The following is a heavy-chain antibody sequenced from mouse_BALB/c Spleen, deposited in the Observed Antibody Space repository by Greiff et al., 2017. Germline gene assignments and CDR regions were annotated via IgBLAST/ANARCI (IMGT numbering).Heavy chain of an antibody. V-gene: IGHV5-12-1*01. CDR2: ISSGGGST. D-gene: IGHD2-1*01. CDR1: GFAFSSYD. J-gene: IGHJ3*01. CDR3: ARRGNSAWFAY. Sequence: EVQVVESGGGLVKPGGSLKLSCAASGFAFSSYDMSWVRQTPEKRLEWVAYISSGGGSTYYPDTVKGRFTISRDNAKNTLYLQMSSLKSEDTAMYYCARRGNSAWFAYWGQGTLVTVSA.